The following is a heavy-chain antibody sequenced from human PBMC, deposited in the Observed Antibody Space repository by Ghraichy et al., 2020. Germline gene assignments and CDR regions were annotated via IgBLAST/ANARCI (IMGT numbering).Heavy chain of an antibody. CDR2: IYYSGST. Sequence: SETLSLTCTVSGGSVSSGSYYWSWIRQPPGKGLEWIGYIYYSGSTNYNPSLKSRVTISVDTSKNQFSLKLSSVTAADTAVYYCARVYGGLYRYPSIVWYFDLWGRGTLVTVSS. J-gene: IGHJ2*01. CDR3: ARVYGGLYRYPSIVWYFDL. CDR1: GGSVSSGSYY. D-gene: IGHD3-16*01. V-gene: IGHV4-61*01.